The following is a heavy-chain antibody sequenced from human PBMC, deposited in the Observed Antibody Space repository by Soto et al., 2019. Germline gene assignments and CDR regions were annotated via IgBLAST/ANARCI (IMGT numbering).Heavy chain of an antibody. J-gene: IGHJ5*02. D-gene: IGHD6-13*01. CDR2: INHRGST. CDR1: GGSFSDYY. Sequence: QVQLQQWGAGLLKPSETLSLTCAVYGGSFSDYYWSWIRQPPGKGLEWIGEINHRGSTNYNSSLKSRVTISVDTSKNQFSLKLPSVTAADTAVYYCARGVANQAAAAANWFDPWGQGTLVTVSS. CDR3: ARGVANQAAAAANWFDP. V-gene: IGHV4-34*01.